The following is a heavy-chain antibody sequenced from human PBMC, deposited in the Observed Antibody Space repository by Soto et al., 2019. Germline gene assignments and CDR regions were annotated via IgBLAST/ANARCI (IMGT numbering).Heavy chain of an antibody. J-gene: IGHJ6*02. V-gene: IGHV4-59*08. D-gene: IGHD3-10*01. CDR3: AGQPTAGSYYDLGSYYYYYAMDV. Sequence: SETLSLTCAVYGGSFSGYYLSWIRQPPGKGLEWIGYIYYSGSTNYNPSLKSRVTISVDTSKNQFSLKLSSVTAADTAVYYCAGQPTAGSYYDLGSYYYYYAMDVWGQGTTVTVSS. CDR1: GGSFSGYY. CDR2: IYYSGST.